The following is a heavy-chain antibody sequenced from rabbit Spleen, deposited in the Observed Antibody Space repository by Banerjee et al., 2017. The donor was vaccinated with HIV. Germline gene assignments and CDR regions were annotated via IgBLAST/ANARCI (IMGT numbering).Heavy chain of an antibody. D-gene: IGHD4-2*01. J-gene: IGHJ4*01. CDR3: ARDVGSNPYIDGVFNL. V-gene: IGHV1S40*01. CDR1: GFSFSGGAY. CDR2: IDTGSSGFT. Sequence: QSLEESGGALVTPGGTLTLTCTASGFSFSGGAYMCWVRQAPGKGREWIACIDTGSSGFTYFASWAKGRFTISKTSSTTVTLQMTSLTAADTAIYFCARDVGSNPYIDGVFNLWGPGTLVTVS.